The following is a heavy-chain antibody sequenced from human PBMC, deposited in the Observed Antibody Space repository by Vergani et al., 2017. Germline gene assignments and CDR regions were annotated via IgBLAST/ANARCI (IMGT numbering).Heavy chain of an antibody. Sequence: QVQLVESGGGVVQPGRSLRLSCAASGFTFSSYGMHWVRQAPGKGLEWVAVIWYDGSNKYYADSVKGRFTISRDNSKNTLYLQMNSLRAEDTAVYYCARTYSSGWDYFDYWGQGTLVTVSS. V-gene: IGHV3-33*01. CDR3: ARTYSSGWDYFDY. CDR2: IWYDGSNK. D-gene: IGHD6-19*01. J-gene: IGHJ4*02. CDR1: GFTFSSYG.